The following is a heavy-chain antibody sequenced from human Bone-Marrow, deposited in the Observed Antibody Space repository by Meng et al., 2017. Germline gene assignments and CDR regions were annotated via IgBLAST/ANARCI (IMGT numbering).Heavy chain of an antibody. D-gene: IGHD3-22*01. Sequence: GESLKISCKGSGYSFTSYWIGWVRQMPGKGLEWVANIKQDGSEKYYVDSVKGRFTISRDNAKNSLYLQMNSLRAEDTAVYYCARDRGPGYYDSSGYYFSALYYYYGMDVWGQGTTVTVSS. J-gene: IGHJ6*02. CDR1: GYSFTSYW. V-gene: IGHV3-7*01. CDR3: ARDRGPGYYDSSGYYFSALYYYYGMDV. CDR2: IKQDGSEK.